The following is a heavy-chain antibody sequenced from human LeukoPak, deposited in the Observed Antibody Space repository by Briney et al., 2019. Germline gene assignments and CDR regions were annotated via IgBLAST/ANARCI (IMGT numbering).Heavy chain of an antibody. CDR2: IVPVIGVA. CDR3: ARHSSRGHYYDFDF. J-gene: IGHJ4*02. Sequence: GASVKVSCKASGYTFTSYGISWVRQAPGQGLEWVGRIVPVIGVATYAQSLQGRVIITADRSTNTAYMKLSSLRFEDSALYFCARHSSRGHYYDFDFWGQGSLVTVSS. CDR1: GYTFTSYG. V-gene: IGHV1-69*04. D-gene: IGHD3-22*01.